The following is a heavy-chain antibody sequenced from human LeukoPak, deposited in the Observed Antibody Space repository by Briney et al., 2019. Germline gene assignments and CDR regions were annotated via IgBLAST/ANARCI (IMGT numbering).Heavy chain of an antibody. CDR2: AHYSGST. Sequence: SETLSLTCTVSGGSISSSCCSWGWIRQPPGKGLEWIGSAHYSGSTYYNPSLKSRVTISVDTSKNQFSLKLSSVTAADTAVYYCARPYSSSWYSLDVWGKGTTVTVSS. J-gene: IGHJ6*04. D-gene: IGHD6-13*01. V-gene: IGHV4-39*07. CDR3: ARPYSSSWYSLDV. CDR1: GGSISSSCCS.